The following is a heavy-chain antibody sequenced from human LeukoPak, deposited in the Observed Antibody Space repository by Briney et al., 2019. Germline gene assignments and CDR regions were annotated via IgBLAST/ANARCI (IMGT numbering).Heavy chain of an antibody. CDR1: GGSISSSSYY. J-gene: IGHJ3*02. V-gene: IGHV4-39*07. CDR2: IYYSGST. CDR3: ARLVLDAFDI. Sequence: SETLSLTCTVSGGSISSSSYYWGWIRQPPGKGLEWIGSIYYSGSTYYNPSLKSRLTISVDTSRNQFSLNLRSVTAADTAVYYCARLVLDAFDIWGQGTMVTVSS.